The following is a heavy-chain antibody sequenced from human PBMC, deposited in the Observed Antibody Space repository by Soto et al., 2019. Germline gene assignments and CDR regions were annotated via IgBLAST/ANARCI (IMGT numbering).Heavy chain of an antibody. J-gene: IGHJ6*03. CDR3: ARDSLYCSGGSCYLRPYYYYYMDV. Sequence: GGSLRLSCAASGFTFSSYGMHWVRQAPGKGLEWVAVIWYDGSNKYYADSVKGRFTISRDNSKNTLYLQMNSLSAEDTAVYYCARDSLYCSGGSCYLRPYYYYYMDVWGKGTTVTVSS. CDR1: GFTFSSYG. CDR2: IWYDGSNK. V-gene: IGHV3-33*01. D-gene: IGHD2-15*01.